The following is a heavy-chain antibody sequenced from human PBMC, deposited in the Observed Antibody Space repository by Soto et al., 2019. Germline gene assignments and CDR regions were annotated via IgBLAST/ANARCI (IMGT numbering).Heavy chain of an antibody. CDR1: GYTFTTYG. Sequence: QVHLVQSGAEVKKPGASVKVSCKGSGYTFTTYGITWVRQAPGQGLEWMGWSSANNGNTNYAQKLQGRVTGTRDTSPRTAYMELRSLTSDDTAVYYCSRGRYGDYWGQGALVTVSS. D-gene: IGHD1-1*01. CDR2: SSANNGNT. CDR3: SRGRYGDY. V-gene: IGHV1-18*01. J-gene: IGHJ4*02.